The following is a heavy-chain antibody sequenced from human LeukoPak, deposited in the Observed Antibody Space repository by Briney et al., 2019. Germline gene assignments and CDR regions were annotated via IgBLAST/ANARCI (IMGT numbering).Heavy chain of an antibody. CDR2: IRSRAYSGTT. D-gene: IGHD1-26*01. V-gene: IGHV3-49*03. Sequence: GGSLRLSCTASGFTFGDSAMSWFRQAPGKGLEWVSFIRSRAYSGTTQYAASVKGRFTVSRDDSKSIAYLQMDSLETEDTAVYFCARDVRGSGTYYDYWGQGTLVTVSS. J-gene: IGHJ4*02. CDR1: GFTFGDSA. CDR3: ARDVRGSGTYYDY.